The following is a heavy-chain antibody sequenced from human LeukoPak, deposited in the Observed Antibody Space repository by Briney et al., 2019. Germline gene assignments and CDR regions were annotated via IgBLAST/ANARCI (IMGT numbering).Heavy chain of an antibody. CDR3: ARDGHSGSYPFDY. Sequence: PGGSLRLSCAASGFTFSSYAMSWVRQAPRKGLAWVSGISDSGDRTYYADSVKGRFTISRDNSKNTLYLQMNSLRAEDTAVYYCARDGHSGSYPFDYWGQGTLVTVSS. V-gene: IGHV3-23*01. D-gene: IGHD1-26*01. CDR1: GFTFSSYA. CDR2: ISDSGDRT. J-gene: IGHJ4*02.